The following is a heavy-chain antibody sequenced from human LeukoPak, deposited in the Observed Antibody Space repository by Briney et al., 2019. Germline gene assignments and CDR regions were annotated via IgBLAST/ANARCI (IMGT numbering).Heavy chain of an antibody. V-gene: IGHV4-4*07. CDR2: IYTSGST. CDR3: ARSYKAEIFGVPPGIFDI. CDR1: GGSISSYY. J-gene: IGHJ3*02. D-gene: IGHD3-3*01. Sequence: SETLSLTCTVSGGSISSYYWSWIRQPAGKGLEWIGRIYTSGSTNYNPSLKSRVTMSVDTSKNQFSLKLSSVTAADTAVYYCARSYKAEIFGVPPGIFDIWGQGTMVTVSS.